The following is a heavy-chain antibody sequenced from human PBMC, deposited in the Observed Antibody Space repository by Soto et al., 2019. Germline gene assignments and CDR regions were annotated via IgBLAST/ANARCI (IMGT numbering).Heavy chain of an antibody. CDR1: GFTFSSFN. D-gene: IGHD2-15*01. V-gene: IGHV3-21*01. J-gene: IGHJ4*02. CDR3: ASRRLGYCTGGTCPEF. CDR2: ISITGNYK. Sequence: EVQLVESGVGLVKPGGSLRLSCAASGFTFSSFNMDWVRQAPGKGLEWVSSISITGNYKYYADSLKGRFTISRDNAQNLLFLQMDSLRPEDTAVYYCASRRLGYCTGGTCPEFWGQGTLVTVTS.